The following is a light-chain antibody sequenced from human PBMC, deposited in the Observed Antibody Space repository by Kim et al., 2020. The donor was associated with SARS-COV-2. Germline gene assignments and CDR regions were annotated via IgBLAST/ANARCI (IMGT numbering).Light chain of an antibody. CDR3: QQYDNRPPVT. CDR1: QSVSSN. J-gene: IGKJ4*01. Sequence: EIVMTQSPATLSVSPGERVTLSCRASQSVSSNLAWYQQKPGQAPRLLMYGASTRATGIPARFSGSGSGTEFTLDISSLQSEDFAVYYCQQYDNRPPVTFGGGTKVDIK. V-gene: IGKV3-15*01. CDR2: GAS.